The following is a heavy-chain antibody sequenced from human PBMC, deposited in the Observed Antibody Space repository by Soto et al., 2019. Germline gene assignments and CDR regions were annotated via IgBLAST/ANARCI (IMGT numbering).Heavy chain of an antibody. V-gene: IGHV1-2*02. CDR2: INPNSGGT. CDR3: AREGYSYGPSPPHYYYYGMDV. D-gene: IGHD5-18*01. J-gene: IGHJ6*02. Sequence: QVQLVQSGAEVKKPGASVKVSCKASGYTFTGYYMHWVRQAPGQGLEWMGWINPNSGGTNYAQKFQGRVTRTTDTAISTAYMELSRLRSDDTAVYYCAREGYSYGPSPPHYYYYGMDVWGQGTTVTVSS. CDR1: GYTFTGYY.